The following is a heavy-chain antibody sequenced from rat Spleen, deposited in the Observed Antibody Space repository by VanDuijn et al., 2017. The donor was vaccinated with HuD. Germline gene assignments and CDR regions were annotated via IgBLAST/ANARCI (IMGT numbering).Heavy chain of an antibody. D-gene: IGHD3-1*01. J-gene: IGHJ4*01. V-gene: IGHV5-25*01. Sequence: EVKLVESGGGLVQPGRSLKLSCAASGFTFSNYDMAWVRQAPTKGLEWVASISTSGGSTYYRDSVKGRFTVSRDNAKSTLYLQMDSLRSEDTATYYCARHAYYPHRVMDAWGQGASVTVSS. CDR1: GFTFSNYD. CDR3: ARHAYYPHRVMDA. CDR2: ISTSGGST.